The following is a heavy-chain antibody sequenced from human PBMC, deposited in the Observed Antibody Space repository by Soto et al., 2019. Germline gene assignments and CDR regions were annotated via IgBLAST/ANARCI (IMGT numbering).Heavy chain of an antibody. D-gene: IGHD2-15*01. J-gene: IGHJ3*02. CDR3: ARELVLGLKSAFDM. CDR1: GLTFNNYW. Sequence: EVQLLEAGGGLVQPGGSLRLSCAASGLTFNNYWMSWVRQAPGKGLEWVANIKGDGSEKYYGGSVKGRFTISRDNAKNPLYLHMNSLRDEDTAVYFCARELVLGLKSAFDMWGQGTLVTVSS. V-gene: IGHV3-7*04. CDR2: IKGDGSEK.